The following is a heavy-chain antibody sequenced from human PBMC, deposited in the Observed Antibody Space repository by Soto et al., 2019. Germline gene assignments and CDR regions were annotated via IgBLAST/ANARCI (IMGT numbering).Heavy chain of an antibody. J-gene: IGHJ3*02. CDR3: ARRVSHCSGGNCYFHAGGFDI. CDR1: GGSITYRDSY. D-gene: IGHD2-15*01. Sequence: QLYLQESGPGLMRPSGTLSLTCTVSGGSITYRDSYWVWVRQPPGKGLEWVGTIYYSGTTYYNPSLRVQLTRAVDSSNNLFSLGLRSVTAADTGVYYCARRVSHCSGGNCYFHAGGFDIWGHGTMVTVSS. CDR2: IYYSGTT. V-gene: IGHV4-39*02.